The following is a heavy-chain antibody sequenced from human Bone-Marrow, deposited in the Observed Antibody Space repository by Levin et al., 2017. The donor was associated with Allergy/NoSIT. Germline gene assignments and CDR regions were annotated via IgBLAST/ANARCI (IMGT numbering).Heavy chain of an antibody. CDR3: ARDDHHYYDSSAYYFDY. D-gene: IGHD3-22*01. CDR1: GFSLSSYS. J-gene: IGHJ4*02. Sequence: PGGSLRLSCVASGFSLSSYSMNWVRQAPGKGLEWVSSISSSSSYIFYADSVKGRFTISRDNPRNSLYLQMNSLRAEDTAVYYCARDDHHYYDSSAYYFDYWGQGTLVTVSS. V-gene: IGHV3-21*01. CDR2: ISSSSSYI.